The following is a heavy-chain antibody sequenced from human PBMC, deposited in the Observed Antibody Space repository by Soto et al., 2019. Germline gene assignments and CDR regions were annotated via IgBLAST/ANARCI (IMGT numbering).Heavy chain of an antibody. D-gene: IGHD3-22*01. CDR3: ARGEIRGYDY. Sequence: QVQLQESGPGLVRPSETLSLTCSVSGGSISGYYWSWIRQPAGKGLEWFGRIYASGRTNYAPSLQSRVTLSLDTSENQFSLRLISVTAADTAIYYCARGEIRGYDYWGQGTLVTVS. CDR2: IYASGRT. CDR1: GGSISGYY. J-gene: IGHJ4*02. V-gene: IGHV4-4*07.